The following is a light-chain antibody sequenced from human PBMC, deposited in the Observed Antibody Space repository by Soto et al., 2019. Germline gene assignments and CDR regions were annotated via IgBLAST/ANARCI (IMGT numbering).Light chain of an antibody. J-gene: IGKJ1*01. CDR3: QQYNKGPVT. CDR2: GAS. CDR1: QRVGSSY. V-gene: IGKV3-20*01. Sequence: EIVLTQSPGTLSLSPWERATLSCRASQRVGSSYLAWYQHKPDQAPRLLIYGASGRATGTPDRFSGSGSGTDFTLTISSLQSEDFAVYYCQQYNKGPVTFGQGTKVDIK.